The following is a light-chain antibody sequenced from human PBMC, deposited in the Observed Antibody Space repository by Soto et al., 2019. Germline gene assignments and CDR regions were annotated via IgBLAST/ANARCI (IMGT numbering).Light chain of an antibody. CDR2: GAS. V-gene: IGKV3-20*01. CDR1: QSLAGSF. J-gene: IGKJ1*01. CDR3: QQYGSSPPWT. Sequence: EVVLTQSPGTLSLSPGERAVLSCRASQSLAGSFLAWYQQKPGQAPRLLIYGASTRATGIPDRFSGSGSGTHFTLTISRLEPGDFAVYYCQQYGSSPPWTFGQGTKVDIK.